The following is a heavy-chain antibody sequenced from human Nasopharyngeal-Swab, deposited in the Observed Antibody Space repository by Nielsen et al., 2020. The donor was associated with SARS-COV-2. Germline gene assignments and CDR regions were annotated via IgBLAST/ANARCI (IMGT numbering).Heavy chain of an antibody. CDR3: ARARRNFVVVSAFDY. D-gene: IGHD2-21*02. V-gene: IGHV4-31*02. J-gene: IGHJ4*02. CDR2: IYYSGST. Sequence: WFRQPPGKGLEWIGYIYYSGSTYYNPSLKSRVPISVDTSKNQFSLKLSSVTAADTAVYYCARARRNFVVVSAFDYWGQGTLVTVSS.